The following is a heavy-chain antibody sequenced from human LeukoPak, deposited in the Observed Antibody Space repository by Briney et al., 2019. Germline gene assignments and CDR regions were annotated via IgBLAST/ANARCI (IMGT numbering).Heavy chain of an antibody. CDR1: GVSFSGYY. Sequence: SETLSLTCAVYGVSFSGYYWSWIRQPPGKGLEWIGEINHSGSTNYNPSLKSRVTISVDTSKNQFSLKLSSVTAADTAVYYCARASYYDFWSGYYTVDYWGQGTLVTVSS. D-gene: IGHD3-3*01. CDR2: INHSGST. V-gene: IGHV4-34*01. J-gene: IGHJ4*02. CDR3: ARASYYDFWSGYYTVDY.